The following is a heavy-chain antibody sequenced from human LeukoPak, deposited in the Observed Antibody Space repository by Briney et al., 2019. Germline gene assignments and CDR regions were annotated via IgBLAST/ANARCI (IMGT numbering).Heavy chain of an antibody. CDR1: GFTFSSYA. V-gene: IGHV3-30-3*01. D-gene: IGHD2-2*01. CDR2: ISYDGSNK. J-gene: IGHJ6*02. Sequence: GRSLRLSCAASGFTFSSYAMHWVRQAPGKGLEWVAVISYDGSNKYYADSVKGRFTISRDNSKNTLYLQMNSLRAEDTAVYYCARDQRTIVVVPAAMAGPPYHGMDVWGQGTTVTVSS. CDR3: ARDQRTIVVVPAAMAGPPYHGMDV.